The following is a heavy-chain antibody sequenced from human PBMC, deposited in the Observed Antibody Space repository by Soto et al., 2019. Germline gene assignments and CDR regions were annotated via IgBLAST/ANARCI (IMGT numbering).Heavy chain of an antibody. V-gene: IGHV3-30*03. D-gene: IGHD3-22*01. CDR1: GFTFSDYA. CDR3: ARDYDSSGYPRYYFDY. J-gene: IGHJ4*02. CDR2: VSHDGRNT. Sequence: GGSLRLSCAASGFTFSDYAMHWVRQAPGKGLKWVAVVSHDGRNTHYADTVKGQFTISRDSSKNTVSLEMTSLRAEDTAVYYCARDYDSSGYPRYYFDYWGQGTLVTVSS.